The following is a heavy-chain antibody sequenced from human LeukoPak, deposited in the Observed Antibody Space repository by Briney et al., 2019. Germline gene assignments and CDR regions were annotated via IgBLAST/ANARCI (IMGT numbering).Heavy chain of an antibody. CDR3: ASICYDSRACLDAFDI. D-gene: IGHD3-22*01. Sequence: GESLKIPCKGSGYSFTSYWIGWVRQMPGKGLEWMGIIYPGDSHTRYSPSFQGQVTISADKSISTAYLQWSSLKASDTAMYYCASICYDSRACLDAFDIWGQGTMVTVSS. CDR1: GYSFTSYW. J-gene: IGHJ3*02. V-gene: IGHV5-51*01. CDR2: IYPGDSHT.